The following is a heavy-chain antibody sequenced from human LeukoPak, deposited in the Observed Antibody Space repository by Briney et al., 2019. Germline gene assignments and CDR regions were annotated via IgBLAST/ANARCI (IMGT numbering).Heavy chain of an antibody. J-gene: IGHJ4*02. CDR2: IKEDGSDK. CDR3: TRRRGDY. Sequence: GGSLRLSCAASGFNFRIYWMSWVRQAPGKGLEWVANIKEDGSDKYYVDSVKGRFTISRDNAKNSMYLQMNRLRADDTAIYYCTRRRGDYWGQGTLVTVSS. V-gene: IGHV3-7*01. CDR1: GFNFRIYW.